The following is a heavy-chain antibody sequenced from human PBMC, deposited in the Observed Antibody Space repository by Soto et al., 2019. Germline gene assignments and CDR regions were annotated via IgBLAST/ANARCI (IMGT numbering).Heavy chain of an antibody. D-gene: IGHD6-13*01. CDR2: INHSGST. V-gene: IGHV4-34*01. J-gene: IGHJ6*02. Sequence: SATLSLTCAVYGGSFSGYYWSWIRQPPGKGLEWIGEINHSGSTNYNPSLKSRVTISVDTSKNQFSLKLSSVTAADTAVYYCARNSSSWFVYYYVMDVWGQGTTVTVSS. CDR3: ARNSSSWFVYYYVMDV. CDR1: GGSFSGYY.